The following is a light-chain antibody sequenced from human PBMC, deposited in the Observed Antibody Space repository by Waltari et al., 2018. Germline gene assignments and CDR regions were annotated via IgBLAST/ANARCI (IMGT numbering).Light chain of an antibody. Sequence: QSALTQPPSVSGSPGQSVTIPCTGTSSDVGNYHRVSWPPQPPGTAPKLMIYEVYNRPSGVPDRFSGSKSGNTASLTISGLQAEDEADYYCSSFTNTNTWVFGGGTKLTVL. CDR1: SSDVGNYHR. V-gene: IGLV2-18*02. CDR3: SSFTNTNTWV. CDR2: EVY. J-gene: IGLJ3*02.